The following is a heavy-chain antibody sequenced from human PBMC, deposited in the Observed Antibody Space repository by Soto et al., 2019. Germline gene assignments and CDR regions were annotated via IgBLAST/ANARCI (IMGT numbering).Heavy chain of an antibody. J-gene: IGHJ4*02. V-gene: IGHV3-30-3*01. D-gene: IGHD1-26*01. Sequence: QVQLVESGGGVVQPGRSLGLSCAASEFTFSSHSIQWVRQAPGKGLEWVAVISYVGSINYYADSVKGRFTISRDNSKNTAYLQMNSLRAEDTAVFYGAREWGTSADLDYWGQGTLVIVSS. CDR3: AREWGTSADLDY. CDR2: ISYVGSIN. CDR1: EFTFSSHS.